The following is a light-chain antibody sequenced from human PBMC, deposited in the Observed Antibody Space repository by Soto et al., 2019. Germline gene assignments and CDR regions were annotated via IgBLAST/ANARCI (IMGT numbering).Light chain of an antibody. J-gene: IGKJ2*01. V-gene: IGKV3-11*01. Sequence: DTVLTQSPATLSLSPGERATLSCRASQSVHTYLAWYQQKAGQAPRLLIYDASNRATGIPARFSGSGSGTDFTLTISSREPEDCAVYYCQQRSNWPPYTFGQGTKLEIK. CDR2: DAS. CDR1: QSVHTY. CDR3: QQRSNWPPYT.